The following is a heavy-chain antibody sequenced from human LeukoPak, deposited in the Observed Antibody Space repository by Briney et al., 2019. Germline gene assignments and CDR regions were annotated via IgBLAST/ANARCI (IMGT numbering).Heavy chain of an antibody. CDR1: GYTFTSYA. D-gene: IGHD6-6*01. CDR3: AREYSSSSGPHYYYMDV. CDR2: INTNTGNP. V-gene: IGHV7-4-1*02. Sequence: ASVKVSCKASGYTFTSYAMNWVRQAPGQGLEWMGWINTNTGNPTYAQGFTGRFVFSLDTSVSTAYLQISSLKAEDAAVYYCAREYSSSSGPHYYYMDVWGKGTTVTVSS. J-gene: IGHJ6*03.